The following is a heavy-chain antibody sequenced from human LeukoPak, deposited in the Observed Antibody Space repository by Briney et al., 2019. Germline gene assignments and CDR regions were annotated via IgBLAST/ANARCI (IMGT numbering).Heavy chain of an antibody. D-gene: IGHD3-22*01. V-gene: IGHV3-21*01. CDR2: ISSSSSYI. CDR3: ATGLGQYYDY. Sequence: GGSLRRSCAASGFTFSSYSMNWVRQAPGKGLEWVSSISSSSSYIYYADSVKGRFTISRDNAPNTVFLQMNSLRAEDTGIYFCATGLGQYYDYWGQGSLVTVSS. CDR1: GFTFSSYS. J-gene: IGHJ4*02.